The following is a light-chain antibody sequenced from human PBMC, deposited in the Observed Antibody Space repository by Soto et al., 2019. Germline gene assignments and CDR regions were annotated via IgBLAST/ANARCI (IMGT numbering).Light chain of an antibody. V-gene: IGLV2-14*01. CDR3: SSYTNSDTWV. CDR2: EVT. J-gene: IGLJ3*02. Sequence: QSALTQPASVSGSPGQSITISCTGTSSDVGGYNYVSWYQQHPGQVPKLTIYEVTNRPSGVSSRFSGSTSGNTASLTISGLQAEDEADYYCSSYTNSDTWVFGGGTKVTVL. CDR1: SSDVGGYNY.